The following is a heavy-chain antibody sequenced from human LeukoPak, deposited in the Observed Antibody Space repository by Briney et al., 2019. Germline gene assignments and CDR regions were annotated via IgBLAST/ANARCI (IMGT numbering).Heavy chain of an antibody. CDR1: GLTLSHHG. CDR2: IWYDGRNK. J-gene: IGHJ4*02. Sequence: PGGSLRLSCTTSGLTLSHHGMHWVRQAPGRGLEWVAFIWYDGRNKNYADYVKGRFTLSRDNSKDMVYLQMNSLRVEDTAVYHCVTGSSGTNLLVYLDSWGQGTLVTVSS. V-gene: IGHV3-30*02. CDR3: VTGSSGTNLLVYLDS. D-gene: IGHD1-7*01.